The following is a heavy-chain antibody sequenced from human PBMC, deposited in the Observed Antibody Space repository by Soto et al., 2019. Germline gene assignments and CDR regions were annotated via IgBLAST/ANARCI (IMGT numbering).Heavy chain of an antibody. Sequence: GESLKISCKGSGYTFTDYWIGWVRQAPGQSLEWMGWINAGTGNTKYSQKLQNRINIIRNTFASTVYMEMSSLRSEDTAVYYCARLPAYWGQGTLVTVSS. V-gene: IGHV1-3*01. J-gene: IGHJ4*02. CDR2: INAGTGNT. CDR3: ARLPAY. CDR1: GYTFTDYW.